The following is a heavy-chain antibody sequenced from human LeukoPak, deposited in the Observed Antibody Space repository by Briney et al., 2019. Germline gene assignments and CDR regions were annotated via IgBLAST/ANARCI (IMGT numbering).Heavy chain of an antibody. V-gene: IGHV3-30*18. J-gene: IGHJ4*02. Sequence: SGRSLRLFCAASGFSLSIYGMQWARQATGKGLGWVTVISYDGSDKYYADSVKGRFTISTDNSRNTLYLQLNSLRVEDTAVYYCAKEVGTFRLDYWGQGTLVTVSS. CDR2: ISYDGSDK. CDR1: GFSLSIYG. D-gene: IGHD1-26*01. CDR3: AKEVGTFRLDY.